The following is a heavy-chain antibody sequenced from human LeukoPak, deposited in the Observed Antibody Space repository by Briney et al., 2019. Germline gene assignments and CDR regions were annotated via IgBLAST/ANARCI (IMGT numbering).Heavy chain of an antibody. CDR2: ISAYNGNT. CDR1: GYTFTSYG. Sequence: ASVKVSCKASGYTFTSYGIGWVRQAPGQGLEWMGWISAYNGNTNYAQKLQGRVTMTTDTSTSTAYMELRSLRSDDTAVYYCARHIMITFGGVYGMDVWGQGTTVTVSS. D-gene: IGHD3-16*01. V-gene: IGHV1-18*01. J-gene: IGHJ6*02. CDR3: ARHIMITFGGVYGMDV.